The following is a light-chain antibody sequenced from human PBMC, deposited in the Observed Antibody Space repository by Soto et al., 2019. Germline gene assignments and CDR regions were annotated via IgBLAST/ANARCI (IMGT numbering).Light chain of an antibody. V-gene: IGKV1-12*01. J-gene: IGKJ5*01. Sequence: DIQVTQYPPSMAASVGDRVTITCRSSQDIGNWMTWYQQKPGKAPKLLIYSASTLVRGVPSRFSGIGSGTEFTLTLSSLQNEDALTYDSQQAKSFTITFGQGTRLETK. CDR3: QQAKSFTIT. CDR1: QDIGNW. CDR2: SAS.